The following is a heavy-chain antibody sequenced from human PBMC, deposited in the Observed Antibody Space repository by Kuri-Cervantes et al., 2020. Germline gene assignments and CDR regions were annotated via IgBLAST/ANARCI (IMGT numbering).Heavy chain of an antibody. Sequence: LRLSCAVSGGSVSSGGYSWSWIRQPPGKGLEWVGYIFHSGSTKYNPSLNSRVTISLDRSKNQFSLKLSSVTAADTAVYYCARAAGTGYYDYWGQGTLVTVSS. V-gene: IGHV4-30-2*01. D-gene: IGHD3-9*01. J-gene: IGHJ4*02. CDR2: IFHSGST. CDR1: GGSVSSGGYS. CDR3: ARAAGTGYYDY.